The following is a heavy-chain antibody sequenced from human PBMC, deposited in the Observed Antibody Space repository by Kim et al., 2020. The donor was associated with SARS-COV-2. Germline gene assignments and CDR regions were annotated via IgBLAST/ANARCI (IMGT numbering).Heavy chain of an antibody. Sequence: GGSLRLSCTASGFTFSTYAMNWVRQPPGKGLEWVSTISHRPGNTYYADSVKGRFTISRDNSKNTLYLQMYSLRAEDTAVYYCGKQLSAVGTESWGQGTLVTVSS. CDR2: ISHRPGNT. V-gene: IGHV3-23*01. D-gene: IGHD6-13*01. CDR1: GFTFSTYA. CDR3: GKQLSAVGTES. J-gene: IGHJ5*02.